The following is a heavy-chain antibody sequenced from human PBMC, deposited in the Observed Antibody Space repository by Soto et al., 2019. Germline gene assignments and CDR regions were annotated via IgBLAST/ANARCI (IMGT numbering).Heavy chain of an antibody. V-gene: IGHV1-24*01. Sequence: VSVKGYCKVSVYTQSEVSIRRVRLANGKGLEWMGGFDPEDGETIYAQKFQGRVTVTEDTSTDTAYMELSSLRSEDTAVYYCATRRGLRITMIVVAYFDYWGQGTLVTVSS. CDR1: VYTQSEVS. D-gene: IGHD3-22*01. J-gene: IGHJ4*02. CDR2: FDPEDGET. CDR3: ATRRGLRITMIVVAYFDY.